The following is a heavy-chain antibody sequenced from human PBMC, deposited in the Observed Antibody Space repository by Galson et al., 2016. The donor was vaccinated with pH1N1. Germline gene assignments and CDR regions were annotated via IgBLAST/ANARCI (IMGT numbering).Heavy chain of an antibody. CDR2: IIPLFGTT. D-gene: IGHD3-10*01. V-gene: IGHV1-69*05. J-gene: IGHJ3*02. Sequence: SVKVSCKVSGGPFKTYPFSWVRQAPGQGLEWMARIIPLFGTTKYAQQVQGRVTMTRSTSTSTVYMELSGLRSEDTALYYCVRGRGVLSCGDFWDAFDIWGQGTMVTVSS. CDR3: VRGRGVLSCGDFWDAFDI. CDR1: GGPFKTYP.